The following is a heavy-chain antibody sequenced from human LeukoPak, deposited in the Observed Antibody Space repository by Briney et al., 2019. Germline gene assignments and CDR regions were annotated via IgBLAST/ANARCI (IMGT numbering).Heavy chain of an antibody. CDR3: ARVLRGDRFDI. CDR1: GYTFTGYY. Sequence: ASVKVSCKASGYTFTGYYMHWVRQAPGQGLEWMGWISAYNGNTNYAQKLQGRVTMTTDTSTSTAYMELRSLRSDDTAVYYCARVLRGDRFDIWGQGTMVTVSS. V-gene: IGHV1-18*04. D-gene: IGHD1-26*01. CDR2: ISAYNGNT. J-gene: IGHJ3*02.